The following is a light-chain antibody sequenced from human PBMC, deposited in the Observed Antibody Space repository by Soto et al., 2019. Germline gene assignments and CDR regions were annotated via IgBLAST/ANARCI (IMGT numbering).Light chain of an antibody. V-gene: IGLV2-14*01. CDR2: EVS. CDR3: SSYTISTTLV. J-gene: IGLJ1*01. Sequence: SVLTQPASVSGSPGQSITISCTGTRSDVGGYNYVSWYQQHPGKAPKLMIYEVSNRPSGVSTRFSGSKSGNTASLTISGLQAEDEADYYCSSYTISTTLVFGTGTKVTVL. CDR1: RSDVGGYNY.